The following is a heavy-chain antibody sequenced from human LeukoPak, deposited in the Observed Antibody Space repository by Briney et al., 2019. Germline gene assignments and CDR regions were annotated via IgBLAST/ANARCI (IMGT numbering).Heavy chain of an antibody. D-gene: IGHD4-11*01. V-gene: IGHV3-23*01. J-gene: IGHJ3*02. Sequence: GGSLRLSCAASGFAFSNYAMSWVRQAPGKGLEWASAISGSGGSTHYADSVKGRVTISRDNSKNTLYLQMNSLRAEDTAVYYCAKDLGRYSNYAYDAFDIWGQGTMVTVSS. CDR3: AKDLGRYSNYAYDAFDI. CDR1: GFAFSNYA. CDR2: ISGSGGST.